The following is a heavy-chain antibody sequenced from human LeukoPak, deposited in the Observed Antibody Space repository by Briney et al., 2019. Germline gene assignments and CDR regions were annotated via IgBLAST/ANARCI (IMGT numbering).Heavy chain of an antibody. J-gene: IGHJ4*02. CDR1: GTSITNYY. V-gene: IGHV4-59*12. CDR3: ARDKDSSSWYFDY. Sequence: SSETLSLTCAVSGTSITNYYWSWIRQPPGKGLEWIGYISYSGNTNYNPSLKSRVTMSVDTSKNQFSLKLSSVTAADTAVYYCARDKDSSSWYFDYWGQGTLVTVST. D-gene: IGHD6-13*01. CDR2: ISYSGNT.